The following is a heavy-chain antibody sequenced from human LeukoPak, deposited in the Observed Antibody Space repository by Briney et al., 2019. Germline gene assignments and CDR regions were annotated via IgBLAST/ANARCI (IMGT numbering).Heavy chain of an antibody. CDR2: IYYSGST. J-gene: IGHJ6*03. CDR1: GGSFSGYY. D-gene: IGHD3-10*01. CDR3: ARGSAGARYYYYYYMDV. V-gene: IGHV4-34*01. Sequence: PSETLSLTCAVYGGSFSGYYWGWIRQPPGKGLEWIGTIYYSGSTNYNPSLKSRVTISVDTSKNQFSLKLSSVTAADTAVYYCARGSAGARYYYYYYMDVWGKGTTVTISS.